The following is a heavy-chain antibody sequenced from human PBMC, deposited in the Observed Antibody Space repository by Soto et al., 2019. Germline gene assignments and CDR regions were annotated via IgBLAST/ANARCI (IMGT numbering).Heavy chain of an antibody. Sequence: SETLSLTCTVSGGSISSSSYYWGWIRQPPGKGLEWIGSIYYSGSTYYNPSLKSRVTISVDTSKNQFSLKLSSVTAADTAVYYCGGGYSKYGEGPHKWFDSWGQGTLVTVS. D-gene: IGHD4-4*01. J-gene: IGHJ5*01. CDR3: GGGYSKYGEGPHKWFDS. CDR2: IYYSGST. V-gene: IGHV4-39*01. CDR1: GGSISSSSYY.